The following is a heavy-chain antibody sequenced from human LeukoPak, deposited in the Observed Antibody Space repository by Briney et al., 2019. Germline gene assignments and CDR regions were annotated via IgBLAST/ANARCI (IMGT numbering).Heavy chain of an antibody. CDR1: GFTFSSYG. Sequence: GGSLRLSCAASGFTFSSYGMHWVRQAPGKGLEWVSAISGSGGSTYYADSVKGRFTISRDNSKNTLYLQMNSLRAEDTAVYYCAKGTVGANIAAAGIDYWGQGTLVTVSS. V-gene: IGHV3-23*01. J-gene: IGHJ4*02. D-gene: IGHD6-13*01. CDR3: AKGTVGANIAAAGIDY. CDR2: ISGSGGST.